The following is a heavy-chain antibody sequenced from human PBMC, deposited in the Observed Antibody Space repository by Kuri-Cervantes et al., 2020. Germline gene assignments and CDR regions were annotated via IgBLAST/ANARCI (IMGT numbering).Heavy chain of an antibody. CDR1: GGSISSYY. V-gene: IGHV4-59*01. D-gene: IGHD6-13*01. Sequence: GSLRLSCTVSGGSISSYYWSWIRQPPGKGLEWIGYICYSGSTNYNPSLKSRVTISVDTFKNQFSLKLSSVTAADTAVYYCARVVGYSSSWTFDYYYYMDVWGKGTTVTVSS. J-gene: IGHJ6*03. CDR2: ICYSGST. CDR3: ARVVGYSSSWTFDYYYYMDV.